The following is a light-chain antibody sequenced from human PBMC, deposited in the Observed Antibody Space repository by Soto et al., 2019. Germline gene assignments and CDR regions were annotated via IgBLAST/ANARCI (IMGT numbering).Light chain of an antibody. CDR1: MRDVGAYSL. CDR2: EVR. CDR3: SSFTSKSTLI. Sequence: QSALAQPASVSGSPGQSITISCAGTMRDVGAYSLVSWYQQHPGRVPQLIIYEVRNRPSGISFRFSGSKPGNTASLTISGLQAEDEANYYCSSFTSKSTLIFGGGTQLTVL. J-gene: IGLJ2*01. V-gene: IGLV2-14*01.